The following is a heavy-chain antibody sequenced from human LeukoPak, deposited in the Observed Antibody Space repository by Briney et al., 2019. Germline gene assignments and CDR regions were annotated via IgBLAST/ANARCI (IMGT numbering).Heavy chain of an antibody. Sequence: GASVKVSCKASGYTFTSYDINWVRQATGQGLEWMGWMNPNSGNTGYAQKFQGRVTIARNTSISTAYMELSSLRSEDTAVYYCARGPYYDFWSGYYVFDYWGQGTLVTVSS. CDR2: MNPNSGNT. J-gene: IGHJ4*02. D-gene: IGHD3-3*01. CDR1: GYTFTSYD. V-gene: IGHV1-8*03. CDR3: ARGPYYDFWSGYYVFDY.